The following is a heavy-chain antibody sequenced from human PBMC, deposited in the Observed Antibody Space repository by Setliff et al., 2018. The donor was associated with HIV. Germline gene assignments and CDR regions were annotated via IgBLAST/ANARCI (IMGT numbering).Heavy chain of an antibody. Sequence: GGSLRLSCVASGFTFSNYEMHWVRQAPGRGLMWISRLNTDGSSIDYADSVKGRFTFSRDNAKNTLYLQMNGLRADDTAVYYCAMGGSNTWYSSWGQGALVTVSS. CDR3: AMGGSNTWYSS. CDR2: LNTDGSSI. V-gene: IGHV3-74*01. CDR1: GFTFSNYE. J-gene: IGHJ5*02. D-gene: IGHD6-13*01.